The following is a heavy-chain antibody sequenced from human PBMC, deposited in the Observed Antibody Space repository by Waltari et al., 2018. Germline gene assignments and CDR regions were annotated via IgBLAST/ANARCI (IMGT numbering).Heavy chain of an antibody. D-gene: IGHD2-15*01. J-gene: IGHJ3*02. CDR2: VDPEDGET. CDR3: ATAPRRVILYGDDAFDI. V-gene: IGHV1-69-2*01. Sequence: EVQLVQSGAEVKKPGATVKISCKVSGYTFTDYYMHWVQQAPGKGLDGMELVDPEDGETIYAEKFQGRVTITADTSTDTAYMELSSLRSEDTAVYYCATAPRRVILYGDDAFDIWGQGTMVTVSS. CDR1: GYTFTDYY.